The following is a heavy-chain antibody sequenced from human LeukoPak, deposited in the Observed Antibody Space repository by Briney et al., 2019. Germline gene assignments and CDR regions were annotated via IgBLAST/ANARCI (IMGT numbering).Heavy chain of an antibody. CDR1: GGSISNSRYY. V-gene: IGHV4-61*05. Sequence: SETLSLTCSVSGGSISNSRYYWGWLRQPPGKGLEWIGYIYYSGSTNYNPSLKSRVTISVDTSKNQFSLKLSSVTAADTAVYYCARARSDYDILTGYSSGYFDYWGQGTLVTVSS. J-gene: IGHJ4*02. CDR2: IYYSGST. D-gene: IGHD3-9*01. CDR3: ARARSDYDILTGYSSGYFDY.